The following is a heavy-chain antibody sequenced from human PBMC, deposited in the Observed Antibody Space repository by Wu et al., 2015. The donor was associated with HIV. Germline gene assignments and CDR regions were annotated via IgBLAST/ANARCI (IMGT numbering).Heavy chain of an antibody. CDR2: VVPVLGTT. Sequence: QVQLVQSGAEVKKPGSSVKVSCRASGDTFSSYAINWVRQAPGQGLEWMGRVVPVLGTTDFAQKFQGRVTTTADESTSTAYMVVSSLTSDDTAVYYCAGGGGRTAMDPFDFWGQGTLVTVSS. CDR3: AGGGGRTAMDPFDF. J-gene: IGHJ4*02. V-gene: IGHV1-69*11. CDR1: GDTFSSYA. D-gene: IGHD5-18*01.